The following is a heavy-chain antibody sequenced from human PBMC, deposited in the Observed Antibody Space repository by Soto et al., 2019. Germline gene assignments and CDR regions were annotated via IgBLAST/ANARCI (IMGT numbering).Heavy chain of an antibody. J-gene: IGHJ4*02. Sequence: PAETLSLTCTVSGGSVSSGSYYGSWIRQPPGKGLEWIGYIYYSGSTNYNPSLKSRVTISVDTSKNQFSLKLSSVTAADTAVYYCARAPSVGYSSSWYAYWGQGTLVTVSS. CDR3: ARAPSVGYSSSWYAY. V-gene: IGHV4-61*01. D-gene: IGHD6-13*01. CDR1: GGSVSSGSYY. CDR2: IYYSGST.